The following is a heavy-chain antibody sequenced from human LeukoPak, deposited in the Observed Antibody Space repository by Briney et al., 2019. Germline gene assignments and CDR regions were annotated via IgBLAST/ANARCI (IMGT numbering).Heavy chain of an antibody. J-gene: IGHJ4*02. D-gene: IGHD6-6*01. Sequence: PSETLSLTCTVSGGSISSYYWSWIRQPAGKGLEWIGRIYTSGSTNYNPSLKSRVTMSVDTSKNQFSLKLSSVTAADTAVYYCARSVGVEYSSSTTFDYWGQGTLVTVSS. V-gene: IGHV4-4*07. CDR2: IYTSGST. CDR3: ARSVGVEYSSSTTFDY. CDR1: GGSISSYY.